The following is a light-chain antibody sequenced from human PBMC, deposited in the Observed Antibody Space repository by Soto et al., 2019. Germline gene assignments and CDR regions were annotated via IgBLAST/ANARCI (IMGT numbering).Light chain of an antibody. J-gene: IGKJ2*01. CDR2: GAS. CDR1: QSVSSSY. V-gene: IGKV3-20*01. CDR3: QRYGSSTRYT. Sequence: EIVLTQSPGTLSLSPGERATLSCRASQSVSSSYLAWYQQKPGQAPRLLIYGASSRATGIPDRFSGSGSGTDFTLTISRLEPEDFAVYYCQRYGSSTRYTFGQGTKLEIK.